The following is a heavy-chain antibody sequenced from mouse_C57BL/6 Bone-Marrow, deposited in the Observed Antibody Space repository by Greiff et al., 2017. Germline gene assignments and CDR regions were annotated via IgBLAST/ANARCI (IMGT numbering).Heavy chain of an antibody. CDR1: GYTFTDYN. D-gene: IGHD2-5*01. V-gene: IGHV1-18*01. CDR3: ARDSNYGEGFAY. Sequence: EVHLVESGPELVKPGASVKIPCKASGYTFTDYNMDWVKQSHGKSLEWIGDINPNHGGTIYNQKFKGKATLTVDKSSSTAYMELRSLTSEDTAVYYCARDSNYGEGFAYWGQGTLVTVSA. CDR2: INPNHGGT. J-gene: IGHJ3*01.